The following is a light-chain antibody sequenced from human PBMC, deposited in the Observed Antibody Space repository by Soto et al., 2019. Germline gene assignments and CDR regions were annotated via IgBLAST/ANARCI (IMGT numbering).Light chain of an antibody. Sequence: VLTQHASVSGSRGQSIIISCVGRNTDVGQDKSVSWYQQGPGKAPKLLIFEVTNRPSGVSNRFSGSRSGNTASLTISGLQPDDEGDYFCGSYTDTDTLVFGTGTKVTVL. CDR2: EVT. V-gene: IGLV2-14*01. CDR1: NTDVGQDKS. CDR3: GSYTDTDTLV. J-gene: IGLJ1*01.